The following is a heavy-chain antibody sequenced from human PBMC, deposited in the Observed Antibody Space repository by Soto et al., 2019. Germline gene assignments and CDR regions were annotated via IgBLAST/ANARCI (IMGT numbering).Heavy chain of an antibody. CDR1: GYSFTTYN. CDR2: INPSVGST. V-gene: IGHV1-46*01. J-gene: IGHJ6*02. CDR3: ARARYMDV. Sequence: QVQLVQSGTEVKKPGAAVKVSCKASGYSFTTYNLHWVRQAPGQGLEWMGIINPSVGSTTYAQNFQDRVTMTRDTSTTTVYMELSSLKSEDTAVYYCARARYMDVWGQGTTVTVSS.